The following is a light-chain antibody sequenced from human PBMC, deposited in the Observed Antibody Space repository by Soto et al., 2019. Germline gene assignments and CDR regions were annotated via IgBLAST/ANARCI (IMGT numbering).Light chain of an antibody. CDR1: QSVSSSF. Sequence: EIVLTQSPCTLSLSPGERATLSCRASQSVSSSFLAWYQQKVGQAPRLLIYGASSRATGIPDRFSGSGSGTDFTLTISRLEPEDFALYYCQQYVTSAITFGQGTRLEIK. CDR2: GAS. CDR3: QQYVTSAIT. V-gene: IGKV3-20*01. J-gene: IGKJ5*01.